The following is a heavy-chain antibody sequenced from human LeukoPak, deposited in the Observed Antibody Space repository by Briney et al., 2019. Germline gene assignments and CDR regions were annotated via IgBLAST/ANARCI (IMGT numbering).Heavy chain of an antibody. Sequence: GGSLRLSCAASGSTVSSNYMSWVRQAPGKGLEWVSVIYSGGSTYYADSVKGRFTISRDNSKNTLYLQMNILRAEDTAVYYCARGIAAADGFDPWGQGTLVTVSS. CDR1: GSTVSSNY. D-gene: IGHD6-13*01. CDR3: ARGIAAADGFDP. CDR2: IYSGGST. J-gene: IGHJ5*02. V-gene: IGHV3-66*01.